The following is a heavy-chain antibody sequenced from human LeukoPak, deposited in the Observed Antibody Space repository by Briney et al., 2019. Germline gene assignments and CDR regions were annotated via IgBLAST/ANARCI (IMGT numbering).Heavy chain of an antibody. J-gene: IGHJ5*02. CDR2: ISPYNGNT. Sequence: GASVKVSCEASGYTFTSYGISWVRQAPGQGLEWMGWISPYNGNTNYAQKLQGRVTMTTDTSTSTAYMELRSLRSDDTAIYYCAREYSSGWYGLGWFDPWGQGTLVTVSS. D-gene: IGHD6-19*01. V-gene: IGHV1-18*01. CDR1: GYTFTSYG. CDR3: AREYSSGWYGLGWFDP.